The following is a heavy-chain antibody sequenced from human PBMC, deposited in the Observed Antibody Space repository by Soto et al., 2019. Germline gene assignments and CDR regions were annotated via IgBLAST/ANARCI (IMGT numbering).Heavy chain of an antibody. V-gene: IGHV1-2*02. D-gene: IGHD3-22*01. Sequence: GSVKVSCKASGYTFTGYYMHWVRQAPGQGLEWMGWINPNSGGTNYAQKFQGRVTMTRDTSISTAYMELSRLRSDDTAVYYCARYYYDSSGYFDAFDIWGQGTMVTV. CDR1: GYTFTGYY. CDR2: INPNSGGT. CDR3: ARYYYDSSGYFDAFDI. J-gene: IGHJ3*02.